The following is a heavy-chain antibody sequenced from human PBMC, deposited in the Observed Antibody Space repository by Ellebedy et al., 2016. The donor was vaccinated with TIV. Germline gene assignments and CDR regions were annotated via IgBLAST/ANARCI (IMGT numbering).Heavy chain of an antibody. CDR2: IWYDGSNK. CDR3: ARGSDRSSWYLNWFDP. D-gene: IGHD6-13*01. CDR1: GFTFSSYG. Sequence: GESLKISCAASGFTFSSYGMHWVRQAPGKGLEWVAVIWYDGSNKYYADSVKGRFTISRDNSKNTLYLQMNSLRAEDTAVYYCARGSDRSSWYLNWFDPWGQGTLVTVSS. V-gene: IGHV3-33*08. J-gene: IGHJ5*02.